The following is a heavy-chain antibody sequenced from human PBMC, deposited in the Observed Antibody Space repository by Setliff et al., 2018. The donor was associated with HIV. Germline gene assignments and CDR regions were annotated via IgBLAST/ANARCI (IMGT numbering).Heavy chain of an antibody. CDR2: IKKSSDGGKT. Sequence: GGSLRLSCVASGFTFNNAWMNWVRQAPGKGLEWLGRIKKSSDGGKTDDASPVKGRFTISRDDSKNTLYLQMNSLKTEDTGVYYCTSRYYYDSFLESGWGQGTLVTVSS. CDR1: GFTFNNAW. V-gene: IGHV3-15*01. J-gene: IGHJ4*02. D-gene: IGHD3-22*01. CDR3: TSRYYYDSFLESG.